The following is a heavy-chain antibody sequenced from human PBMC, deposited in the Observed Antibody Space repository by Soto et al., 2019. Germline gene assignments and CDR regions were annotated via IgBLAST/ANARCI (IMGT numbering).Heavy chain of an antibody. CDR2: ISSSSSYI. CDR3: ARDFHDFWSGYYDPYYYNGMDV. Sequence: PGGSLRLSCAASGFTFSSYSMNWVRQAPGKGLEWVSSISSSSSYIYYADSMKGRFTISRDNAKNSMYLQMNSLRAEDTAVYYCARDFHDFWSGYYDPYYYNGMDVWGQGTTVTVSS. CDR1: GFTFSSYS. J-gene: IGHJ6*02. D-gene: IGHD3-3*01. V-gene: IGHV3-21*01.